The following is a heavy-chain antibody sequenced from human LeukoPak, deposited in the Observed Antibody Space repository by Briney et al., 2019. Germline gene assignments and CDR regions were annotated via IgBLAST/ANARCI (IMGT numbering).Heavy chain of an antibody. J-gene: IGHJ6*03. Sequence: GGSLRLSCAASGFTFSSHRMSWVRQAPGKGLEWVANIKKDGSEKYYVDSVKGRFTISRDNAKNSLYLQMNSLRAEDTALYYCAKDIKGSNPLYYYYMDVWGKGTTVTISS. CDR3: AKDIKGSNPLYYYYMDV. CDR1: GFTFSSHR. D-gene: IGHD2-15*01. CDR2: IKKDGSEK. V-gene: IGHV3-7*03.